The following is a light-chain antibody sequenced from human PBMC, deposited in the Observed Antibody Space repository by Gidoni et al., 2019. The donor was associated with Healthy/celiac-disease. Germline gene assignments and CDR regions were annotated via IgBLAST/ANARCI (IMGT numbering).Light chain of an antibody. CDR3: QQRSNWPLIT. CDR1: QTVSSY. V-gene: IGKV3-11*01. Sequence: VLTQSPATLSLSPGERATLSCRASQTVSSYLAWYQQKPGQAPRLLIYDASNGATGIPARFSGSGSGTDFTLTISGLEPEDFAVYYCQQRSNWPLITFGQGTRLEIK. CDR2: DAS. J-gene: IGKJ5*01.